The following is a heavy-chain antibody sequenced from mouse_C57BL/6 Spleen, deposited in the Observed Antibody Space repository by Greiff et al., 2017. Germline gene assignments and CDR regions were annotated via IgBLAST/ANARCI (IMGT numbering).Heavy chain of an antibody. CDR3: AIYDYGFDY. Sequence: VKLMESGPELVKPGASVKISCKASGYAFSSSWMNWVKQRPGKGLEWIGRIYPGDGDTNYNGKFKGKATLTADKSSSTAYMQLSSLTSEDSAVYFCAIYDYGFDYWGQGTTLTVSS. CDR1: GYAFSSSW. V-gene: IGHV1-82*01. J-gene: IGHJ2*01. CDR2: IYPGDGDT. D-gene: IGHD2-4*01.